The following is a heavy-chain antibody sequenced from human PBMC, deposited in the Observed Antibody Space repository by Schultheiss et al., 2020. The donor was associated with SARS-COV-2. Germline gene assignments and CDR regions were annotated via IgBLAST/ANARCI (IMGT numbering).Heavy chain of an antibody. CDR3: ARDRPTCSSTSCPNYYYYGMDV. D-gene: IGHD2-2*01. V-gene: IGHV3-30*01. Sequence: GGSLRLSCAASGFTFSSYAMHWVRQAPGKGLEWVAVISYDGSNKYYADSVKGRFTISRDNSKNTLYLQMNSLRAEDTAVYYCARDRPTCSSTSCPNYYYYGMDVWGQGTTVTIS. CDR1: GFTFSSYA. CDR2: ISYDGSNK. J-gene: IGHJ6*02.